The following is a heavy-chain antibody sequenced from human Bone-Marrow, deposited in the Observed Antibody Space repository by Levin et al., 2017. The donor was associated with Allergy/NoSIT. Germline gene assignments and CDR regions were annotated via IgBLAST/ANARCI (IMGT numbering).Heavy chain of an antibody. CDR2: IYHTGST. D-gene: IGHD3-10*01. CDR3: ARVSISMVRGVIFDS. CDR1: GGSISGGDYY. V-gene: IGHV4-30-4*01. J-gene: IGHJ4*02. Sequence: SETLSLTCTVSGGSISGGDYYWSWIRQPPGKGLEWLGYIYHTGSTYHTPSLKSRLIISVDTSKNQFSLKLSSVTAADSAVYYCARVSISMVRGVIFDSWGQGTLVAVSS.